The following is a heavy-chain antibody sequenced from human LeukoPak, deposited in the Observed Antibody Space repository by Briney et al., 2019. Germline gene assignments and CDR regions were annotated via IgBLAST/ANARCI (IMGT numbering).Heavy chain of an antibody. CDR3: ARVAAEQPWYWSDY. V-gene: IGHV1-69*04. D-gene: IGHD5-18*01. CDR2: IIPILGIA. CDR1: GGTFSSYA. Sequence: GASVKVSCKASGGTFSSYAISWVRQAPGQGLEWMGRIIPILGIANYAQKFQGRVTITADKSTSTAYMELSSLRSEDTAVYYCARVAAEQPWYWSDYWGQGTLVTVSS. J-gene: IGHJ4*02.